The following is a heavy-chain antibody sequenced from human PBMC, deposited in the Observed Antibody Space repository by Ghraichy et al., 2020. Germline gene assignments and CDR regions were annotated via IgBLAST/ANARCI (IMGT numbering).Heavy chain of an antibody. D-gene: IGHD2-21*01. V-gene: IGHV4-39*02. CDR3: ARGSSISYLFDP. Sequence: SETLSLTCSVSGGSFSDSGYHWAWIRQAPGKGLEWIASLYYNGDIYYNPSLESRLIISADRSETQYSLKLRSVTAADTAVYYCARGSSISYLFDPWGQGTLVTVSS. CDR1: GGSFSDSGYH. CDR2: LYYNGDI. J-gene: IGHJ5*02.